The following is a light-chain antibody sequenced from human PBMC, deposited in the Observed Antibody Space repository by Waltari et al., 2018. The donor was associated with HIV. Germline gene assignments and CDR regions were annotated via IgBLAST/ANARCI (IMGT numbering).Light chain of an antibody. J-gene: IGLJ1*01. CDR3: SSFAGSNSYV. CDR2: DVS. CDR1: SSDVGGYHY. Sequence: QSALTQPRSVSGSPGQSVTISCTGPSSDVGGYHYVSWYQQYPGKAPKLIIYDVSKGPSGVPDRFSGSKSGNTASLTISGLQAEDEADYYCSSFAGSNSYVFGTGTRVTVL. V-gene: IGLV2-11*01.